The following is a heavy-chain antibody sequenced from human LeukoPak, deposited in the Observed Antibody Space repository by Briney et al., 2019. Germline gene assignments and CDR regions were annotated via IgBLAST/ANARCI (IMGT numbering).Heavy chain of an antibody. D-gene: IGHD2-2*02. V-gene: IGHV3-7*01. CDR3: VTYRIRFDP. J-gene: IGHJ5*02. CDR2: IKQDASDK. CDR1: GFTFSSSW. Sequence: PGGSLRLSCAASGFTFSSSWMTWVRQAPGKGLEWVASIKQDASDKYYVDSVKGRFTISRDNAKNSLYLQMNSPTAEDTAVYYCVTYRIRFDPWGRGTLVTVSS.